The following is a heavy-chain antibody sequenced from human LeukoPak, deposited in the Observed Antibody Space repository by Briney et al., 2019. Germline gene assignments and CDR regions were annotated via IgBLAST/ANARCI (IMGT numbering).Heavy chain of an antibody. V-gene: IGHV3-74*01. D-gene: IGHD2/OR15-2a*01. CDR1: GFTFSNAW. J-gene: IGHJ4*02. CDR3: TRVSTTDDY. Sequence: GGSLRLSCAASGFTFSNAWMSWVRQAPGKGLVWVSRINSDGRSAVYADSVKGRFTISRDNAKNTLYLQMDSLRAEDTAVYYCTRVSTTDDYWGQGTLVTVSS. CDR2: INSDGRSA.